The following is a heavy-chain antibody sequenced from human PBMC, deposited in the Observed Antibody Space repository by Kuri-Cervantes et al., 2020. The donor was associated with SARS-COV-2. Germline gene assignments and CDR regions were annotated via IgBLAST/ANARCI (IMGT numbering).Heavy chain of an antibody. CDR2: TYYRSKWYH. D-gene: IGHD3-22*01. J-gene: IGHJ3*02. CDR1: GDSVSSNSAG. CDR3: ARSTPFWRLVVISQGGAFDI. V-gene: IGHV6-1*01. Sequence: SQTLSLTCAISGDSVSSNSAGWNWIRQSPSRGLEWLGRTYYRSKWYHDYAVSVKSRIIINPDTSKNQFSLQLSSVTPEDTAVYYCARSTPFWRLVVISQGGAFDIWGQGTMVTV.